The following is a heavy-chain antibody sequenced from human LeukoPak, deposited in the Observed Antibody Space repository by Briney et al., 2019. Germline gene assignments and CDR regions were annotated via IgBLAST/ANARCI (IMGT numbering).Heavy chain of an antibody. CDR1: GFTFSSYW. CDR2: IKQDGSEK. J-gene: IGHJ1*01. V-gene: IGHV3-7*01. D-gene: IGHD6-19*01. Sequence: GGSLRLSCAASGFTFSSYWMSWVRQAPGKGPEWVANIKQDGSEKYYVDSVKGRFTISRDNAKNSLYLQMNSLRAEDTAVYYCARDEAVAGTYSAAEYFQHWGQGTLVTVSS. CDR3: ARDEAVAGTYSAAEYFQH.